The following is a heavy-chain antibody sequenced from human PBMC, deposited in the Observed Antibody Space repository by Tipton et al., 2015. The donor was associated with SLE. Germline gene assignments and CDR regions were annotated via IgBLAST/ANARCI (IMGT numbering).Heavy chain of an antibody. CDR1: GGALSTFV. V-gene: IGHV1-69*01. J-gene: IGHJ6*02. CDR3: VRTEQQLVQGQHYRSYGMDV. D-gene: IGHD6-13*01. CDR2: IIPIFGTA. Sequence: QLVQSGAEVKKPGSSVKVSCMASGGALSTFVISWVRQAPGQGLEWMGGIIPIFGTANYAQKFQGRVTITADESTSTAYMELSSLRSEDTAMYYCVRTEQQLVQGQHYRSYGMDVWGQGTTVTVSS.